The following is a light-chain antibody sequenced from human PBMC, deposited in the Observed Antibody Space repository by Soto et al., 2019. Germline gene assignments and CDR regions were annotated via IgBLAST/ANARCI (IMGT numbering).Light chain of an antibody. CDR1: QSISWY. V-gene: IGKV1-39*01. CDR3: QQSYSTPQNT. CDR2: AAS. Sequence: DIQMTQSPSSLSASVGDRVTITCRASQSISWYLNWYQQKPGKAPKLLIYAASSLQSGVPSRFSGSGSGTELTLTISSLQPEDFATYYCQQSYSTPQNTFGQGTKLEIK. J-gene: IGKJ2*01.